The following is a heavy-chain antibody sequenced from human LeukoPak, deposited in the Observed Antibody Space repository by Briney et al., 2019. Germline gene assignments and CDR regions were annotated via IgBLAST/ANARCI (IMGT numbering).Heavy chain of an antibody. CDR2: IYYSGST. CDR3: ARAYSSGWYAY. D-gene: IGHD6-19*01. V-gene: IGHV4-59*08. J-gene: IGHJ4*02. Sequence: SETLSLTCTVSGGSISSYYWSWIRQPPGKGLEWIGYIYYSGSTNYNPSLKSRVTISVDTSKNQFSLKLSSVTAADTAVYYRARAYSSGWYAYWGQGTLVTVSS. CDR1: GGSISSYY.